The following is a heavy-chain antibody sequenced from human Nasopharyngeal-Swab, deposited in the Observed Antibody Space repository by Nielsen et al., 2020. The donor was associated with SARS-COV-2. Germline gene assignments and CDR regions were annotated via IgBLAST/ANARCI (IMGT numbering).Heavy chain of an antibody. Sequence: ASVKVSCKASGYTFPNYGIFWVRQAPGQGLECMGWISPYNGNTNYAQTVQGRVTMTTDTSTTTAYMELRSLRSDETAVYYCARDPSGWGAYSDYWGQGTLVTVSS. J-gene: IGHJ4*02. CDR1: GYTFPNYG. D-gene: IGHD6-19*01. CDR2: ISPYNGNT. V-gene: IGHV1-18*01. CDR3: ARDPSGWGAYSDY.